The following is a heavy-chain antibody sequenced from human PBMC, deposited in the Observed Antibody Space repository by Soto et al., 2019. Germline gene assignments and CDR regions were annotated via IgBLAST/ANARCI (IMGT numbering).Heavy chain of an antibody. Sequence: SQTLSLTCAISGDSVSSNSAAWNWIRQSPSRGLEWLGRTYYRSKWYNDYAVSVKSRITINPDTSKNQFSLQLNSVTPEDAAVYYCARDAVAVAGDYYYGMDVWGQGTTVTVSS. CDR2: TYYRSKWYN. CDR1: GDSVSSNSAA. J-gene: IGHJ6*02. V-gene: IGHV6-1*01. CDR3: ARDAVAVAGDYYYGMDV. D-gene: IGHD6-19*01.